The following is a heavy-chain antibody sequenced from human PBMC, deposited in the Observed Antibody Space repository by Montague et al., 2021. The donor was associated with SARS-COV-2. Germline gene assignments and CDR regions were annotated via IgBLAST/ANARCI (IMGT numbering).Heavy chain of an antibody. D-gene: IGHD6-13*01. V-gene: IGHV4-39*07. J-gene: IGHJ6*02. Sequence: SETLSLTCTVSGGSISSSSYYWGWIHQPPGKGLERIGSIYYSGSTYYNPSLKSRVTISVDTSKNQFSLKLSSVTAADTAVYYCARVGRQQLVRLSGMDVWGQGTTVTVSS. CDR3: ARVGRQQLVRLSGMDV. CDR2: IYYSGST. CDR1: GGSISSSSYY.